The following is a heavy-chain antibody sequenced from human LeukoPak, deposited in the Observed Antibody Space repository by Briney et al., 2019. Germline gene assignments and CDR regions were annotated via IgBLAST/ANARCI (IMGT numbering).Heavy chain of an antibody. CDR3: VRASQGYFQS. J-gene: IGHJ1*01. V-gene: IGHV3-72*01. Sequence: KPGGSLRLSCAASGFDFGAHEMDWVRQAPGKGLEWVGRIRNKAHTFSTEYAASVRGRFTVSRDDPKNSLSLQMNSLRIEDTAVYYCVRASQGYFQSWGQGTLVTVSS. CDR1: GFDFGAHE. CDR2: IRNKAHTFST.